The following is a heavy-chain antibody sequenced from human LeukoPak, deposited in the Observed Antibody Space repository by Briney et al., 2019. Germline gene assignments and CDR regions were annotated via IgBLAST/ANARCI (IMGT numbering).Heavy chain of an antibody. Sequence: GGSLRLFCAASGFTFSSYWMHWVRQAPGKGLVWVSRINSDGSSTSYADSVKGRFTISRDNAKNTLYLQMNSLRAEDTAVYYCASGTTGTSFDYWGQGTLVTVSS. CDR1: GFTFSSYW. D-gene: IGHD1-1*01. CDR2: INSDGSST. V-gene: IGHV3-74*01. CDR3: ASGTTGTSFDY. J-gene: IGHJ4*02.